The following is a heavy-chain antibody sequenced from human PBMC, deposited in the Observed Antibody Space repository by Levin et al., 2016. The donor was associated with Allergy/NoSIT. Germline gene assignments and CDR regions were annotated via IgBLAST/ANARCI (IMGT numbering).Heavy chain of an antibody. D-gene: IGHD3-22*01. Sequence: SETLSLTCAVYGGSFSTYYWSWIRQPPGKGLEWIGEINHSGSTNYNPSLKSRVTISVDTSKNQFSLKLSSVTAADTAVYYCARGSLTMIVVAQPRFDYWGQGTLVTVSS. CDR1: GGSFSTYY. CDR3: ARGSLTMIVVAQPRFDY. J-gene: IGHJ4*02. CDR2: INHSGST. V-gene: IGHV4-34*01.